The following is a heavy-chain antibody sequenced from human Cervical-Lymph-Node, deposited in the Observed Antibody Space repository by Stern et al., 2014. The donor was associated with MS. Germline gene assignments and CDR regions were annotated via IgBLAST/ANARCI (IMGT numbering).Heavy chain of an antibody. J-gene: IGHJ4*02. Sequence: QVQLVQSGAEVKKPAASVKVSCKTSGYTLTSYGISWVRQAPGQGLEWMGWISAYNGNTNYAQKLQGRVTMTTDTSTSTAYMELRSLRSDDTAVYYCARERPIYGGNYYTRAFDYWGQGTLVTVSS. CDR3: ARERPIYGGNYYTRAFDY. V-gene: IGHV1-18*01. CDR2: ISAYNGNT. CDR1: GYTLTSYG. D-gene: IGHD1-26*01.